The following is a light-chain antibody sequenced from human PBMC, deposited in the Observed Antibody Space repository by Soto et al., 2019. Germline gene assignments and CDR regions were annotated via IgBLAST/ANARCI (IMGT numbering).Light chain of an antibody. J-gene: IGKJ1*01. CDR1: QSVSSN. CDR2: GAS. V-gene: IGKV3D-15*01. Sequence: EIVMSQSPATLSLSPGERATLSFRASQSVSSNLAWYQQRPGQAPRLLIYGASTRATGVPARFSGGGSGTEFTLTISSLQPDDFATYYCQQYNSYWTFGQGTMVDIK. CDR3: QQYNSYWT.